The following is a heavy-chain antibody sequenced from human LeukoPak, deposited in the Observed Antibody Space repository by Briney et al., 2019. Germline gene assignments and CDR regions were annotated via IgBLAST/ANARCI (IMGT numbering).Heavy chain of an antibody. V-gene: IGHV4-34*01. D-gene: IGHD3-3*01. Sequence: PSETLSLTCAVYGGSFSGCYWSWIRQPPGKGLEWIGEINHSGSTNYNPSLKSRVTISVDTSKNQFSLKLSSVTAADTAVYYCALDFWSGYEPRTDYWGQGTLVTVSS. J-gene: IGHJ4*02. CDR1: GGSFSGCY. CDR2: INHSGST. CDR3: ALDFWSGYEPRTDY.